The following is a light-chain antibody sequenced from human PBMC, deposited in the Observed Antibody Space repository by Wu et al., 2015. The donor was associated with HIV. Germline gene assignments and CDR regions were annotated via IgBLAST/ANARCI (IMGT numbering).Light chain of an antibody. V-gene: IGKV3-20*01. CDR3: QQYSLWPPIT. CDR2: GAS. CDR1: QSVSSND. J-gene: IGKJ5*01. Sequence: EIVLTQSPGTLSLSPGERASLSCRASQSVSSNDLAWYQQKPGQSPRLLIYGASSRAAGLPDRFSGSGSGTDFTLTISHVESEDFAVYYCQQYSLWPPITFGQGTRLEIK.